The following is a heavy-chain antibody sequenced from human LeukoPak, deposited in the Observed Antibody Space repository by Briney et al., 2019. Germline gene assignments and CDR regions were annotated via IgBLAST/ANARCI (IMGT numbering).Heavy chain of an antibody. CDR3: ARGGGAIFGVPSGY. D-gene: IGHD3-3*01. CDR1: GYTLTAYY. Sequence: ASVKVSCKASGYTLTAYYIHWVRQAPGQGLEWMGIINPGGGSTSYTQKFQGRVTMTRDTSTSTIYMELSILKSEDTALYYCARGGGAIFGVPSGYWGQGTLVTVSS. J-gene: IGHJ4*02. CDR2: INPGGGST. V-gene: IGHV1-46*01.